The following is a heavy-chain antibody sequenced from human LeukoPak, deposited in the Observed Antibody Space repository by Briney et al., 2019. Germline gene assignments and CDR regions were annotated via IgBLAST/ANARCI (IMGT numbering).Heavy chain of an antibody. Sequence: PSETLSLTCAVSGGSFSGFYWSWLRQSPGTGLEWIGEINHRGTTNYNPSFKSRVTMSADMSKNEFSLKMNSLTAADTAVYYCARGYSRLNWFDPWGQGTLVTVSS. J-gene: IGHJ5*02. D-gene: IGHD6-13*01. CDR1: GGSFSGFY. CDR3: ARGYSRLNWFDP. V-gene: IGHV4-34*01. CDR2: INHRGTT.